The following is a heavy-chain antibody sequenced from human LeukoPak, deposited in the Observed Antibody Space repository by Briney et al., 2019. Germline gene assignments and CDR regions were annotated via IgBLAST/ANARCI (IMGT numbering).Heavy chain of an antibody. CDR3: ARDRESSGWYPYYYYYGMDV. CDR2: IKQDGSEK. D-gene: IGHD6-19*01. CDR1: GFTVSSNY. Sequence: GGSLRLSCAASGFTVSSNYMSWVRQAPGKGLEWVANIKQDGSEKYYVDSVKGRFTISRDNAKNSLYLQMNSLRAEDTAVYYCARDRESSGWYPYYYYYGMDVWGQGTTVTVSS. V-gene: IGHV3-7*01. J-gene: IGHJ6*02.